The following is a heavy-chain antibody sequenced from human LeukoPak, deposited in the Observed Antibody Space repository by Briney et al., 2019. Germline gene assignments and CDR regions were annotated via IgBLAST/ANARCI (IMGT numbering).Heavy chain of an antibody. V-gene: IGHV4-34*01. D-gene: IGHD2-21*02. CDR2: INHSGST. CDR1: GGSFSGYY. J-gene: IGHJ4*02. CDR3: ARLGVTAAGPQDY. Sequence: SETLSLTCAVYGGSFSGYYWSWIRQPPGKGLEWIGEINHSGSTNYNPSLKSRVTISVDTSKNQFSLKLSSVTAADTAVYYCARLGVTAAGPQDYWGQGTLVTVSS.